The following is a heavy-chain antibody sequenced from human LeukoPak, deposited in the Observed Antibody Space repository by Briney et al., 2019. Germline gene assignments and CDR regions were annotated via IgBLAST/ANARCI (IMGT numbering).Heavy chain of an antibody. CDR3: AYSDHFDT. CDR2: GDGDGSHS. CDR1: GFTLGNYW. V-gene: IGHV3-74*03. D-gene: IGHD4-17*01. Sequence: GGSLRLSCAASGFTLGNYWMHWVRQAPGKGLVWVSRGDGDGSHSTYADSVRGRFTISRDNAKNTLYLQMNRLTGEDTAVYYCAYSDHFDTWGQGTLVTVSS. J-gene: IGHJ4*02.